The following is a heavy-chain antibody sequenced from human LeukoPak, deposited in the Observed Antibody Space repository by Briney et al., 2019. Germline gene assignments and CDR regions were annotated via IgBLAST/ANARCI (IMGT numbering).Heavy chain of an antibody. CDR1: GGSFSGYY. J-gene: IGHJ4*02. Sequence: SETLSLTCAVYGGSFSGYYWSWIRQPPGKGLEWIREINHSGSTNYNPSLKSRVTISVDTSKNQFSLKLSSVTAADTAVYYCAGSTGPLDYWGQGTLVTVSS. D-gene: IGHD1-14*01. V-gene: IGHV4-34*01. CDR2: INHSGST. CDR3: AGSTGPLDY.